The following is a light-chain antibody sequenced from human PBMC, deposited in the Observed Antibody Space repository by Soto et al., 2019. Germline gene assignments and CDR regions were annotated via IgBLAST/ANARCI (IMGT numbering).Light chain of an antibody. CDR1: QSISSS. Sequence: DIQMTQSPSTLSASVGERATITCRASQSISSSLAWYQQKPGKAPKLLIYDASSLGSGVPSRFSGSGSGTDFTLTISSLQPDDFATYYCQQYNSSSWTFGQGTKVEIK. J-gene: IGKJ1*01. CDR3: QQYNSSSWT. CDR2: DAS. V-gene: IGKV1-5*01.